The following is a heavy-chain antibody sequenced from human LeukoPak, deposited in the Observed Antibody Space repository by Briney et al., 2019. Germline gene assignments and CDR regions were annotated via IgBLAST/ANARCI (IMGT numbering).Heavy chain of an antibody. V-gene: IGHV1-8*01. J-gene: IGHJ4*01. Sequence: GASVKVSCKAARYTFTSYDINWARQAPGQGLEWMGWMNPDSGNTGYAQKFQGRVSMTTNTSISTAYMELGGLTSDDTAVYFCARGSHRGYCTTSNCYTVDYWGRGTLVSVSS. CDR2: MNPDSGNT. CDR3: ARGSHRGYCTTSNCYTVDY. CDR1: RYTFTSYD. D-gene: IGHD2-2*02.